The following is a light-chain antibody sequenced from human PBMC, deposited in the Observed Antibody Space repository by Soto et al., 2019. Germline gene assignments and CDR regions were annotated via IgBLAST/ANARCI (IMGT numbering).Light chain of an antibody. CDR2: EVS. CDR1: SSDIEVYNY. V-gene: IGLV2-8*01. CDR3: SSYAGSNNFCV. Sequence: QSVLTQPPSASGSPGQSVTISCTGTSSDIEVYNYVSWYQQHPGKAPKLTIYEVSKRPSGVPDRFSGSKSGNTASLTVSGLQAEDEADYYCSSYAGSNNFCVFGTGTKLTVL. J-gene: IGLJ1*01.